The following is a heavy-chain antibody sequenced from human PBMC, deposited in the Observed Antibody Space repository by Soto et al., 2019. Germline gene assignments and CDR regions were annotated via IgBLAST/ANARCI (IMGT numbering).Heavy chain of an antibody. CDR3: ARGLGTTVYYYGLDF. Sequence: EVQLVESGGGLVQPGGSLRLSCAASGFTVNNNYMSWVRQDPGKGLEWVSIIYSGGSTYYADSVKGRFSTSRDISKNMLFLQMNSLRAEDTAVYYCARGLGTTVYYYGLDFWGQGTLVTVSS. D-gene: IGHD3-22*01. V-gene: IGHV3-66*01. CDR1: GFTVNNNY. J-gene: IGHJ4*02. CDR2: IYSGGST.